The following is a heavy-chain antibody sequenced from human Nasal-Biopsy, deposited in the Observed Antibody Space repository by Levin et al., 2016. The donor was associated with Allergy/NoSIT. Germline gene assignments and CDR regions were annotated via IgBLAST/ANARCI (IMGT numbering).Heavy chain of an antibody. V-gene: IGHV4-59*01. CDR1: GASIPSFY. CDR2: IYQNGDT. J-gene: IGHJ5*02. CDR3: ASGSGWGLSVDV. D-gene: IGHD6-19*01. Sequence: SETLSLTCTVSGASIPSFYWNWIRQSPGKGLEWLGHIYQNGDTNYNPSLRSRLSMSVDPTKNQVSLQLTSVSAADAAVYYCASGSGWGLSVDVWGQGTLVTVSS.